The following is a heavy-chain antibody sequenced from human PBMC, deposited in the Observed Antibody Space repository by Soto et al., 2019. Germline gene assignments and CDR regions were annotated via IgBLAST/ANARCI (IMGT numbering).Heavy chain of an antibody. J-gene: IGHJ4*02. D-gene: IGHD4-17*01. CDR2: INSDGSST. Sequence: HHGGSLRLSCAASGFTFSSYWMHWVRQAPGKGLVWVSRINSDGSSTSYADSVKGRFTISRDNAKNSLHLQMNSLKSDDTAVYYCAREDDYGGNYDFGYWGQGTLVTVSS. CDR1: GFTFSSYW. CDR3: AREDDYGGNYDFGY. V-gene: IGHV3-74*01.